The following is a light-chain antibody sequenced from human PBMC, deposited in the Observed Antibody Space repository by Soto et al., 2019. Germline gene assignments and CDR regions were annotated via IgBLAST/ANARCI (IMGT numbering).Light chain of an antibody. J-gene: IGKJ3*01. V-gene: IGKV3-15*01. CDR2: GAS. CDR1: QSLRPTY. Sequence: EVVLTQSPDTLSLSPGETATLSCRASQSLRPTYVAWYQQKPGQAPRLLIYGASFRATGIPARFSGSGSGTEFTLTISSLQSEDFAVYYCQQYNNWPLTFGPGAKVDIK. CDR3: QQYNNWPLT.